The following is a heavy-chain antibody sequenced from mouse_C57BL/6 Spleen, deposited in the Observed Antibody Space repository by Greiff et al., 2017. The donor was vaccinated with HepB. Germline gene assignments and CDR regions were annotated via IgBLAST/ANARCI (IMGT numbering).Heavy chain of an antibody. J-gene: IGHJ1*03. CDR1: GYAFTNYL. V-gene: IGHV1-54*01. D-gene: IGHD2-5*01. Sequence: QVQLQQSGAELVRPGTSVKVSCKASGYAFTNYLIEWVKQRPGQGLEWIGVINPGSGGTNYNEKFKGKATLTADKSSSTAYMQLSSLTSEDSAVYFCARKEYYSNPHWYFEVWGTGTTVTVSS. CDR2: INPGSGGT. CDR3: ARKEYYSNPHWYFEV.